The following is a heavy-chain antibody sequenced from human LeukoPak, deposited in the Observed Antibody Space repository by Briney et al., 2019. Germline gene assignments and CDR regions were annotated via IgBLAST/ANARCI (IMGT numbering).Heavy chain of an antibody. D-gene: IGHD5-24*01. CDR1: GFTFSSYG. Sequence: GGSLRLSCAASGFTFSSYGVHWVRQAPVKGLEWVAFIHCDGSNKFYADSVKGRFTISRDNAKNTLYLQMNSLRTEDTALYYCAKDVSRWLSYYGMDVWGQGTTVTVSS. CDR2: IHCDGSNK. V-gene: IGHV3-30*02. J-gene: IGHJ6*02. CDR3: AKDVSRWLSYYGMDV.